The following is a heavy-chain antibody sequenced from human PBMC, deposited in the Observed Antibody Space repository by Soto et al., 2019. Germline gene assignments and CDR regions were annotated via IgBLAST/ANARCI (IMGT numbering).Heavy chain of an antibody. CDR1: GGSISSYY. CDR3: ARGAAMVTLDYYYGMDV. Sequence: QVQLQESGPGLVKPSETLSLTCTVSGGSISSYYWSWIRQPAGKGLEWIGRIYTSGSTNYNPSLKSRVTMSVDTSKNQFSLKLSSVTAADTAVYYCARGAAMVTLDYYYGMDVWGQGTTVTVSS. V-gene: IGHV4-4*07. CDR2: IYTSGST. D-gene: IGHD5-18*01. J-gene: IGHJ6*02.